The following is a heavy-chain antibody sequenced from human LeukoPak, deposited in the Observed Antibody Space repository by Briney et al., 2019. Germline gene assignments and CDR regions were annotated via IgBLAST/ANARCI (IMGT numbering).Heavy chain of an antibody. CDR2: VNSDGSDT. CDR3: VRNNWNSVYHGMDV. D-gene: IGHD1-7*01. V-gene: IGHV3-74*01. J-gene: IGHJ6*02. Sequence: GGSLRLSCAASRGFTFSSNWMYWVRQAPGKGLVWVSRVNSDGSDTAYADSVKGRFTISRDNVNNILHLQMNSLRAEDTAVYYCVRNNWNSVYHGMDVWGQGTTVTVSS. CDR1: RGFTFSSNW.